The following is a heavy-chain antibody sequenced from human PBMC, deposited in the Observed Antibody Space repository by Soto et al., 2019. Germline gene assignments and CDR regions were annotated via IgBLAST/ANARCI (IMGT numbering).Heavy chain of an antibody. Sequence: SETLSLTCAVYGGSFSGYYWSWIRQPPGKGLEWIGEINHSGSTNYNPSLKSRVTISVDTSKNQFSLRLSSVTAADTAVYYCARGPAGRNHFSYYYYYTMDVWGNGTRVTDSS. D-gene: IGHD1-1*01. V-gene: IGHV4-34*01. CDR1: GGSFSGYY. CDR3: ARGPAGRNHFSYYYYYTMDV. J-gene: IGHJ6*03. CDR2: INHSGST.